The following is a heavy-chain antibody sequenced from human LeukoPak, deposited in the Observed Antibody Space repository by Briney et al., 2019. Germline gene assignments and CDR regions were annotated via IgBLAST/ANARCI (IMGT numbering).Heavy chain of an antibody. CDR2: INPSSGST. CDR1: GYPVTNSY. J-gene: IGHJ6*03. CDR3: ARGVGFLEYSYYYMDV. V-gene: IGHV1-46*01. Sequence: ASVKVSCKTSGYPVTNSYTHWVRQAPGQGLEWMGIINPSSGSTNYAQKFQGRVTMTRDMSTSTAYMELTSLRSEDTAVYYCARGVGFLEYSYYYMDVWGKGTTATVSS. D-gene: IGHD3-3*02.